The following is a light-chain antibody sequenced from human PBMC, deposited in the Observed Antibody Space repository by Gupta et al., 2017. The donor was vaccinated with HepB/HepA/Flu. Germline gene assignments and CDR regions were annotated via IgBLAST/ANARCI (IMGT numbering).Light chain of an antibody. CDR2: DVS. V-gene: IGLV2-14*03. J-gene: IGLJ2*01. CDR1: SSDVGGYNY. CDR3: SSYTSSSTLV. Sequence: QSALTQPASVSGSPGQSITISCPGTSSDVGGYNYVSWYQQHPGKAPKLMSYDVSNRPSGVSIRFSGSKSGNTASLTSSGLQAEDEADYYCSSYTSSSTLVFGGGTKLTVL.